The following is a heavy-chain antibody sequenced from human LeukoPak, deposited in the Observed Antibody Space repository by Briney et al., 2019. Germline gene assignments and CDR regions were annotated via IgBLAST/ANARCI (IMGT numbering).Heavy chain of an antibody. CDR1: GFTFSNAW. D-gene: IGHD5-24*01. V-gene: IGHV3-15*01. CDR2: IKSKTDGGTT. Sequence: PGGSLRLSCAASGFTFSNAWMSWVRQAPGKGLEWVGRIKSKTDGGTTDYAAPVKGRFTISRDDSKNTLYLQMNSLKTEDTAVYYCTTQIDGYNGYFDYWGQGTLVTVSS. J-gene: IGHJ4*02. CDR3: TTQIDGYNGYFDY.